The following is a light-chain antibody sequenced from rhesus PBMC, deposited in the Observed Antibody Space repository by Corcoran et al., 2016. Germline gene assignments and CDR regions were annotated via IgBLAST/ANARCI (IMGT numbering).Light chain of an antibody. CDR1: QSNSSW. CDR2: KAS. CDR3: QPYSSRPYS. J-gene: IGKJ2*01. Sequence: IQMTQSPSSLSASVGDTVTITCRASQSNSSWLAWYQHKPGKAPKLLIYKASSLQRGVPSRFSGSGSGTDFTLPISILQSVDFTTYYCQPYSSRPYSFGQGTKVEIK. V-gene: IGKV1-22*01.